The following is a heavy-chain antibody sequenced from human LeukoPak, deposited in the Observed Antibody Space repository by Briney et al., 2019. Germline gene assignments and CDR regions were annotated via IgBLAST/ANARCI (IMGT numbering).Heavy chain of an antibody. D-gene: IGHD3-3*01. J-gene: IGHJ4*02. CDR1: GFTFSSYG. V-gene: IGHV3-21*01. CDR2: ISSSSYI. CDR3: ARQYYDIWGGYYTADYYFDY. Sequence: GGSLRLSCAASGFTFSSYGMNWVRQAPGKGLEWVSSISSSSYIYYADSVKGRFTISRDNAKNSLYLQVNSLRAEDTAVYYCARQYYDIWGGYYTADYYFDYWGQGTLVTVSS.